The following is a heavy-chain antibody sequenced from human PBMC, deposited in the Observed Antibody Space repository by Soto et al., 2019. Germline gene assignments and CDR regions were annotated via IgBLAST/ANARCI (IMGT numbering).Heavy chain of an antibody. CDR3: ARDFRDIVVVPAANPGGLDY. D-gene: IGHD2-2*01. V-gene: IGHV1-46*03. Sequence: ASVKVSCKASGYTFTSYYMHWVRQAPGQGLEWMGIINPSGGSTSYAQKFRGRVTMTRDTSTSTVYMELSSLRSEDTAVYYCARDFRDIVVVPAANPGGLDYWGQGTLVTVSS. CDR2: INPSGGST. CDR1: GYTFTSYY. J-gene: IGHJ4*02.